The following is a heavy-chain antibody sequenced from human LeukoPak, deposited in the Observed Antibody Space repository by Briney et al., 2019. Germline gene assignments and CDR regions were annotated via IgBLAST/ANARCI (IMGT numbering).Heavy chain of an antibody. Sequence: PGGSLRLSCAVSGFTFSGYWMTWVRQAPGKGLEWVANIKGDESKKYYVDSVKGRFTISRDNAKNSLYLQMNSLRAEDTAVYYCARDSNPRGGYDAFDFWGQGTLVTVSS. CDR3: ARDSNPRGGYDAFDF. V-gene: IGHV3-7*01. CDR1: GFTFSGYW. CDR2: IKGDESKK. J-gene: IGHJ3*01. D-gene: IGHD3-10*01.